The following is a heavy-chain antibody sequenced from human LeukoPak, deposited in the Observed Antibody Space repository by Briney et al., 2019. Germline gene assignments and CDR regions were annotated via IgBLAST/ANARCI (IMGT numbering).Heavy chain of an antibody. J-gene: IGHJ4*02. CDR2: ISGSDGST. V-gene: IGHV3-23*01. CDR3: AKAPLDTATGNMYYFDY. D-gene: IGHD5-18*01. CDR1: GSTFTSYA. Sequence: GGSLRLSCAASGSTFTSYATSWVRQAPGKGLEWVSAISGSDGSTYYADSVKGRFTISRDNSKNTLYLQMNSLRAEDTAVYYCAKAPLDTATGNMYYFDYWGQGTLVTVSS.